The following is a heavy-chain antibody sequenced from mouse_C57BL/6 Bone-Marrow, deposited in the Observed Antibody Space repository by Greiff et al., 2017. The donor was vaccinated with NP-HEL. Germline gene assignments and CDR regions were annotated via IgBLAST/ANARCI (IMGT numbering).Heavy chain of an antibody. V-gene: IGHV1-59*01. CDR1: GYTFTSYW. CDR2: IDPSDSYT. CDR3: ARYVWYFDY. Sequence: VQLQQPGAELVRPGTSVKLSCKASGYTFTSYWMHWVKQRPGQGLEWIGVIDPSDSYTNYNQKFKGKATLTVDTSSSTAYMQLSSLTSEDSAVYYCARYVWYFDYWGQGTTLTVSS. J-gene: IGHJ2*01.